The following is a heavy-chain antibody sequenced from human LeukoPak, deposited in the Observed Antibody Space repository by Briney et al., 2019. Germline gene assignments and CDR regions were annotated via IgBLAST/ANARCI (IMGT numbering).Heavy chain of an antibody. CDR1: GGSISSYY. D-gene: IGHD2-2*02. Sequence: PSETLSLTCTVSGGSISSYYWSWIRQPPGKGLEWIGYIYYSGSTNYNPSLKSRVTMSVDTSKNQFSLKLSSVTAADTAVYYCARARRYCSSTSCYTFGAFDIWGQGTMVTVSS. V-gene: IGHV4-59*12. CDR3: ARARRYCSSTSCYTFGAFDI. J-gene: IGHJ3*02. CDR2: IYYSGST.